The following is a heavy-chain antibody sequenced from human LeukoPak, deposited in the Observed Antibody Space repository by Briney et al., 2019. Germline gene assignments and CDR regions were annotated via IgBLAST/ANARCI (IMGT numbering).Heavy chain of an antibody. CDR3: VKSASTWYLFDC. CDR1: GFTISGYD. J-gene: IGHJ4*02. V-gene: IGHV3-64*03. CDR2: IISNGERT. D-gene: IGHD6-13*01. Sequence: GGTLRLTCSASGFTISGYDMHWVRHAPGKGLEYVAAIISNGERTYYSDSVKDRFTNSRDNSKNTLYPRMSSLRPEDTAVYYCVKSASTWYLFDCWGQGSLVTVSS.